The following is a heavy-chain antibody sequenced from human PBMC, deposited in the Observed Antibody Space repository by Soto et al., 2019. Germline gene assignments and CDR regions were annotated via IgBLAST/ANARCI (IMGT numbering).Heavy chain of an antibody. D-gene: IGHD6-19*01. Sequence: QVQLQDSGPGLVKPSGTLSLTCAVSSGSISSSNWWSWVRQPPGKGLEWIGEIYHSGSTNYNPSLKSRVTISVDKSKNQFSLKLSSVTAADTAVYYCARVPIKRIAVAGAFDYWGQGTLVTVSS. CDR3: ARVPIKRIAVAGAFDY. CDR1: SGSISSSNW. J-gene: IGHJ4*02. V-gene: IGHV4-4*02. CDR2: IYHSGST.